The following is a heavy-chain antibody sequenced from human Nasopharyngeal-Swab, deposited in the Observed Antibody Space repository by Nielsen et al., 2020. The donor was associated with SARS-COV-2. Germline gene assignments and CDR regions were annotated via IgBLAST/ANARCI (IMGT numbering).Heavy chain of an antibody. J-gene: IGHJ6*02. D-gene: IGHD3-3*01. Sequence: GESLKISCAASGFVFSGSAIHWVRQASGKGLEWVGRIGDKAHNYATTYAASVKGRFTISRDNAKNSLYLQMNSLRAEDTAMYYCARDGLDYDFWSAYFMDVWGQGTTVTVSS. CDR3: ARDGLDYDFWSAYFMDV. CDR2: IGDKAHNYAT. V-gene: IGHV3-73*01. CDR1: GFVFSGSA.